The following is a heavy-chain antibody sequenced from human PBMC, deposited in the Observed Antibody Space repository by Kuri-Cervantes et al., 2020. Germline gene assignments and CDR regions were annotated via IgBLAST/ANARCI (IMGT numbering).Heavy chain of an antibody. CDR1: GFTFNNHW. CDR2: ISGDGITT. J-gene: IGHJ5*02. CDR3: ARGGWGSSSWYRGDWFDP. D-gene: IGHD6-13*01. Sequence: GESLKISCAASGFTFNNHWMHWVRQAPGKGLVWVSRISGDGITTTYADSVKGRFTISRDNAKNTLYLQMNSLRAEDTAVYYCARGGWGSSSWYRGDWFDPWGQGTLVTVSS. V-gene: IGHV3-74*01.